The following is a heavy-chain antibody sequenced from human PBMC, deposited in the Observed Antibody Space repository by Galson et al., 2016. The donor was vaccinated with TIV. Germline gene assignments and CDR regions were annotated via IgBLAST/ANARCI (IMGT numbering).Heavy chain of an antibody. CDR1: GLSVSINY. CDR2: ISDGGNT. J-gene: IGHJ6*02. V-gene: IGHV3-66*02. Sequence: SLRLSCAASGLSVSINYMTWVRQAPGTGLEWVSLISDGGNTFYADSVKGRFTISRDNSKSTLYLQMNSLRVEDTAVYYCARDRIVDATYYYYYYGMDVWGQGTAVTVS. CDR3: ARDRIVDATYYYYYYGMDV. D-gene: IGHD1-26*01.